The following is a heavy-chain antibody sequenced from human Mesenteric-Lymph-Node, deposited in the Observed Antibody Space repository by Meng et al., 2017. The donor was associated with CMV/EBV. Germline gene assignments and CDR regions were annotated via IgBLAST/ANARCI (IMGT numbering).Heavy chain of an antibody. D-gene: IGHD3-3*01. CDR1: GFSRSTSAEG. V-gene: IGHV2-5*01. CDR3: APLLRFLEWSWGFDP. Sequence: GFSRSTSAEGVGWIRQPQGKALEWLGHVYWNDDSRYNPSLRTRITITKNSSKSQVVLTMTNMDPVDSATYYCAPLLRFLEWSWGFDPWGQGTLVTVSS. J-gene: IGHJ5*02. CDR2: VYWNDDS.